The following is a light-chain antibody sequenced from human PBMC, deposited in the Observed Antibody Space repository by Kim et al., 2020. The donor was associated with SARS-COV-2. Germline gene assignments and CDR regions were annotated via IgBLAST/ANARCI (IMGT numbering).Light chain of an antibody. J-gene: IGLJ1*01. CDR1: SSDIGAYEN. Sequence: PRPSVTTSCTGSSSDIGAYENVSWYQHPPDAAPKLLIAEVTKRSAGVPGRFSGSRSGNTASLTVSGLQVEDAADYYCCSYARTSYVFGTGTKVTVL. CDR3: CSYARTSYV. V-gene: IGLV2-8*01. CDR2: EVT.